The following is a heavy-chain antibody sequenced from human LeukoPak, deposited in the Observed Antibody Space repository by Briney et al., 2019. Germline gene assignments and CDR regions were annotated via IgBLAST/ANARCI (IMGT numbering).Heavy chain of an antibody. Sequence: SETLSLTCTVSGGSISSSSYYWGWIRQPPGKGLEWIGSIYYSGSTYYNPSLKSRVTISVDTSKNQLSLKLSSVTAADTAVYYCARQVVPAAIPVAWFDPWGQGTLVTVSS. CDR2: IYYSGST. V-gene: IGHV4-39*01. CDR1: GGSISSSSYY. J-gene: IGHJ5*02. D-gene: IGHD2-2*02. CDR3: ARQVVPAAIPVAWFDP.